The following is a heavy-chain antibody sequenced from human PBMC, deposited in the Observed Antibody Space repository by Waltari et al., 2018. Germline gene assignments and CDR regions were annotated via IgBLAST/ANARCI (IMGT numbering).Heavy chain of an antibody. J-gene: IGHJ4*02. D-gene: IGHD3-22*01. Sequence: QVQLVQSGSELKRPGASVKVSCKASGYTFVTYALHWVRQAPGQGLEWMDWIHTNTGKPTYAQGFTGRFVFSMDTSVSTAYLQINSLDAEDTAVYYCARSHYYDTLGYYDYWGQGTLVTVSS. CDR3: ARSHYYDTLGYYDY. V-gene: IGHV7-4-1*02. CDR2: IHTNTGKP. CDR1: GYTFVTYA.